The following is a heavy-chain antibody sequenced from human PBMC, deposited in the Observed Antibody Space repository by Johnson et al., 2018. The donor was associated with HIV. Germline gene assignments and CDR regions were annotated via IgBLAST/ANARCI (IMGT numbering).Heavy chain of an antibody. J-gene: IGHJ3*02. Sequence: QVQLVESGGGVVQPGGSLRLSCAASGFTVSNYGMHWVRQAPGKGLEWVTFIRYDATNKYYADSVKGRFSISRDNSKNTLYLQMNSLRAEDTAVYYCARVMKAGAFDIWGQGTMVTVSS. V-gene: IGHV3-30*02. CDR2: IRYDATNK. CDR1: GFTVSNYG. D-gene: IGHD3-16*01. CDR3: ARVMKAGAFDI.